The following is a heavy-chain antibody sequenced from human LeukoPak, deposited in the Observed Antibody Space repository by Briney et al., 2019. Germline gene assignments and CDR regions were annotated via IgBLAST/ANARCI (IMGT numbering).Heavy chain of an antibody. CDR2: ISSSSSYT. J-gene: IGHJ4*02. D-gene: IGHD5-18*01. V-gene: IGHV3-11*03. CDR3: ARRMDTTMVSTDY. CDR1: GFTFSDYY. Sequence: GGSLRLSCAASGFTFSDYYMSWIRQAPGKGLEWVSYISSSSSYTNYADSVKGRFTIPRDNAKNSLYLQMNSLKAEDTAVYYCARRMDTTMVSTDYWGQGTLVTVSS.